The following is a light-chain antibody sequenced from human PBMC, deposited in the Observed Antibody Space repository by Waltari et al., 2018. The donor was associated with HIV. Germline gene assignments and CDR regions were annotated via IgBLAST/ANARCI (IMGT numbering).Light chain of an antibody. CDR2: DGS. CDR1: QSVSSY. CDR3: QQRSNWPRA. Sequence: EAALTQPPATLALSPGESASLSCRASQSVSSYLAWYQQKPGQAPRLLIYDGSNRATGIPARFSGSGSGTDFTLPISSLEPEDFAVYYCQQRSNWPRAFGGGTKVEIK. V-gene: IGKV3-11*01. J-gene: IGKJ4*01.